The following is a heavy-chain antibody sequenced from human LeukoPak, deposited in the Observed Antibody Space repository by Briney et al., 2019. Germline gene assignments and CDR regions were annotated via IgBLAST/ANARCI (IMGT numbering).Heavy chain of an antibody. CDR1: GGSISSYY. CDR3: ARVFWSGYPLDY. Sequence: SETLSLTCTVSGGSISSYYWSWIRQPPGKGLEWIGYIYYSGSTNYNPSLKSRVTISVDTSKNQFSLKLRSVTAADTAVYYCARVFWSGYPLDYWGQGTLVTVSS. CDR2: IYYSGST. V-gene: IGHV4-59*01. J-gene: IGHJ4*02. D-gene: IGHD3-3*01.